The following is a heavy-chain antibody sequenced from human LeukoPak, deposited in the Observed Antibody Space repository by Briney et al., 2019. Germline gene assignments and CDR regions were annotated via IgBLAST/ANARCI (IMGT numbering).Heavy chain of an antibody. CDR2: INSDGRST. CDR3: AREWSREGYFDY. J-gene: IGHJ4*02. CDR1: GFTFSNYW. Sequence: GGSLRLSCAASGFTFSNYWMHWVRQAPGKGLVWVSRINSDGRSTNYADSVKGRFTISRDNAKNTLYLQMNSLRAEDTAVYYCAREWSREGYFDYWGQGTLVTVSS. D-gene: IGHD1-26*01. V-gene: IGHV3-74*01.